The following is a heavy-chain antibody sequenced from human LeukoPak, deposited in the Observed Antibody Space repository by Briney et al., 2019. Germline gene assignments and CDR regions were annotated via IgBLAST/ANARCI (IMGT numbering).Heavy chain of an antibody. CDR3: AREKMGVMDY. V-gene: IGHV4-30-2*01. CDR1: GGSISSGGYY. CDR2: IYHSGST. J-gene: IGHJ4*02. D-gene: IGHD3-16*01. Sequence: SETLSLTCTVSGGSISSGGYYWSWIRQPPGKGLEWIGYIYHSGSTYYNPSLKSRVTISVDRSKNQFSLKLSSVTAADTAVYYCAREKMGVMDYWGQGTLVTVSS.